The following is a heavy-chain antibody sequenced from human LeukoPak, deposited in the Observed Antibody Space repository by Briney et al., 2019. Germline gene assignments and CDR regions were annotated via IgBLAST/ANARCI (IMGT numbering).Heavy chain of an antibody. CDR1: GFTFSSYA. V-gene: IGHV3-23*01. CDR3: AKSPGARRYFDWLGRDYFDY. CDR2: ISGSGGST. D-gene: IGHD3-9*01. Sequence: QSGGSLRLSCAASGFTFSSYAMSWVRQAPGKGLEWVSAISGSGGSTYYADSVKGRFTISRDNSKNTLYLQMNSLRAEDTAVYYCAKSPGARRYFDWLGRDYFDYWGQGTLVTVSS. J-gene: IGHJ4*02.